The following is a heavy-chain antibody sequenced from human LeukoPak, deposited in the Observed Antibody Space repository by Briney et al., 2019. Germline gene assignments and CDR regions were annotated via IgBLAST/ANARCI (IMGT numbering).Heavy chain of an antibody. CDR1: GFTFSPYA. CDR3: AKVLQQETVIALDS. CDR2: ISGSGGST. D-gene: IGHD6-13*01. V-gene: IGHV3-23*01. Sequence: GGSLRLSCAASGFTFSPYAMSWVRQAPGKGLEWVSAISGSGGSTYYADSVKGRFTISRDNSKNTLYLQMNSLRAEDTSIYFCAKVLQQETVIALDSWGQGTLVTVSS. J-gene: IGHJ4*02.